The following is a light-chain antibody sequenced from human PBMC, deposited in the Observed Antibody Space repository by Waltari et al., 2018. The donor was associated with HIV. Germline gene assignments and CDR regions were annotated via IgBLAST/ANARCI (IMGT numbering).Light chain of an antibody. CDR3: QSYDSSLRGRV. Sequence: QSVLTQPPSVSGAPGPRVTISCTGSSSNIWAGHDVHWYQQLPGTAPKLLSYCNSHRPSGAADRFAASKSGTAASPPITGLQSEYEADYYCQSYDSSLRGRVFGGGTKLTVL. J-gene: IGLJ3*02. CDR2: CNS. CDR1: SSNIWAGHD. V-gene: IGLV1-40*01.